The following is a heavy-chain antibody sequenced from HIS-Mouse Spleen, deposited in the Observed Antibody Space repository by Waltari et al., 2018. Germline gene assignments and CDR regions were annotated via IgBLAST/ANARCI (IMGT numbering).Heavy chain of an antibody. CDR1: GGSISSSSYY. CDR3: AREIPYSSSWYDWYFDL. J-gene: IGHJ2*01. V-gene: IGHV4-39*07. Sequence: QLQLQESGPGLVKPSETLSLTCTVSGGSISSSSYYWGWIRQHPGKGLGWIGSIYYSRRTTSNPSLKSRVTISVDTSKNQFSLKLSSVTAADTAVYYCAREIPYSSSWYDWYFDLWGRGTLVTVSS. CDR2: IYYSRRT. D-gene: IGHD6-13*01.